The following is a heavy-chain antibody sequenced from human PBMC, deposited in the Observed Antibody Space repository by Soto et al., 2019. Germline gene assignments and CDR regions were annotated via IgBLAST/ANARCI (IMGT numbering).Heavy chain of an antibody. CDR2: FYPGDSDT. D-gene: IGHD5-12*01. V-gene: IGHV5-51*01. J-gene: IGHJ5*02. CDR1: GYNFGDYW. Sequence: RGESLKISCKGSGYNFGDYWIGWVRQMPGKGLGLMGSFYPGDSDTRYSPSFQGQVTMSGDKSSSTAYLHWGSLKATDTAIYYCGRHVAEGYGGYDSPLDTWGQGTLVTVSS. CDR3: GRHVAEGYGGYDSPLDT.